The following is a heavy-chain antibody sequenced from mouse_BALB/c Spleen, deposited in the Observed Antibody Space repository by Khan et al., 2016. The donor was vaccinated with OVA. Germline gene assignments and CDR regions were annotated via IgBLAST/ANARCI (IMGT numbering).Heavy chain of an antibody. V-gene: IGHV3-2*02. CDR3: ARIQGGDFDY. CDR2: ISYSGNT. Sequence: EVELVESGPGLVKPSQSLSLTCTVTGYSITSDYAWNWIRQFPGNKLEWMGYISYSGNTKYNPSFKSRIFITRETSKNQFFLQLNFVTIEDTATYYCARIQGGDFDYWGQGTTLTVSS. CDR1: GYSITSDYA. D-gene: IGHD3-2*02. J-gene: IGHJ2*01.